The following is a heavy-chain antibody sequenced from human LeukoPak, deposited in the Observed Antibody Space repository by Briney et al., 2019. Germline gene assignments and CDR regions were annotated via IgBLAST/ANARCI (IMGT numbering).Heavy chain of an antibody. CDR1: GCTISSYS. Sequence: TSETLSLTCTVSGCTISSYSWSWLRQPPGKGLEWLGYIYYSGSTNYNPSLKSRLTISVDTSKNQFSLKLSSVTAADTAVYYCARGMTTGPDPWGQGILVTVSS. D-gene: IGHD4-17*01. V-gene: IGHV4-59*08. CDR3: ARGMTTGPDP. CDR2: IYYSGST. J-gene: IGHJ5*02.